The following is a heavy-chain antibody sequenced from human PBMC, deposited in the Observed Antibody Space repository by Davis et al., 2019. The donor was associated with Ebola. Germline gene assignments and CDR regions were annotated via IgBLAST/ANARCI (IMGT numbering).Heavy chain of an antibody. CDR3: AKEYCPNSGPYCTYFEV. D-gene: IGHD3-10*01. V-gene: IGHV3-30*18. CDR1: AFSFGIYG. J-gene: IGHJ4*02. Sequence: GASLKISCAAFAFSFGIYGMHWVRQAPGKGLEWVASMSYHGSHTSYIDSVRGRFIVSRDNSRNTLYLHMNSLRAEDTAVYFCAKEYCPNSGPYCTYFEVWGQGTQVTVSS. CDR2: MSYHGSHT.